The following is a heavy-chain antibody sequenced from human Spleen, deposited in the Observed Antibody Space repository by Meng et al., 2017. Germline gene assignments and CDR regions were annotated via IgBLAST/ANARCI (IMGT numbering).Heavy chain of an antibody. V-gene: IGHV1-8*01. CDR2: MNPNSGNT. D-gene: IGHD6-13*01. CDR1: GYTFTSYD. J-gene: IGHJ4*02. CDR3: ARDEDISAAGKLFGDY. Sequence: QVQLGRSGAEVKKPGASVKVSCKASGYTFTSYDINWVRQATGQGLEWMGWMNPNSGNTGYAQKFQGRVTMTGDTSISTAYMELSGLRSDDTAMYYCARDEDISAAGKLFGDYWGQGTLVTVSS.